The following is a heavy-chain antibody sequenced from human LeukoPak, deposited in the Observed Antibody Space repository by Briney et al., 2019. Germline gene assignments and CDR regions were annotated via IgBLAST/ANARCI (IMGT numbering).Heavy chain of an antibody. CDR3: ARQSADFWTDYAKNWFDP. J-gene: IGHJ5*02. CDR2: IYYSGSP. Sequence: SETLSLTCTVSGGSISSNYWSWIRQPPGKGLEWIGYIYYSGSPNYNPSLKSRVTISVDTAKNHVSLNLTSVTAADTAVYYCARQSADFWTDYAKNWFDPWGQGTLVTVSS. D-gene: IGHD3/OR15-3a*01. V-gene: IGHV4-59*01. CDR1: GGSISSNY.